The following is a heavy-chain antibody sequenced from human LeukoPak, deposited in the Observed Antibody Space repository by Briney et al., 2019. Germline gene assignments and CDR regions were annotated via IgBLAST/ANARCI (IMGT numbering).Heavy chain of an antibody. J-gene: IGHJ4*02. CDR3: AKDRNYGSGSYYPTDLDY. CDR1: GFTFSSYG. Sequence: GGSLRLSCAASGFTFSSYGMHWVRQAPGKGLEWVAAISYDGSNKYYADSVKGRFTISRDNSKNTLYLQMNSLRAEDTAVYYCAKDRNYGSGSYYPTDLDYWGQGTLVTVSS. V-gene: IGHV3-30*18. D-gene: IGHD3-10*01. CDR2: ISYDGSNK.